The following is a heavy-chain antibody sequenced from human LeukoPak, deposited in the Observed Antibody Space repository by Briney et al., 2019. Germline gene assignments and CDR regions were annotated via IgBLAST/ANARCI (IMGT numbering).Heavy chain of an antibody. CDR1: GGSISSYY. V-gene: IGHV4-59*01. CDR3: ASGGMATIETLIDY. D-gene: IGHD5-24*01. J-gene: IGHJ4*02. CDR2: IYYSGST. Sequence: PSETLSLTCTVSGGSISSYYWSWIRQPPGKGLEWIGYIYYSGSTNCNPSLKSRVTISVDTSKNQFSLKLSSVTAADTAVYYCASGGMATIETLIDYWGQGTLVTVSS.